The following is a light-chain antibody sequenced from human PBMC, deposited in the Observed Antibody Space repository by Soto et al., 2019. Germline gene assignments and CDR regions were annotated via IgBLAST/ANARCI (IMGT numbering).Light chain of an antibody. CDR1: QSIDTY. J-gene: IGKJ1*01. CDR2: VAS. V-gene: IGKV1-39*01. Sequence: DIQMTQSPSSLSASVGDRVTVTCRASQSIDTYLNWYQQRPVQAPKLLIYVASTLQSGLPSRFSGSGYGTHFTLTISSLQPEDFATYYCQQNQDIPPTFGQGTRVERK. CDR3: QQNQDIPPT.